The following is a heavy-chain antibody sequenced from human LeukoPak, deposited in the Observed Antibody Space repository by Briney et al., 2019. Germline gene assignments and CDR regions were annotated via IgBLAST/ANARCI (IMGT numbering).Heavy chain of an antibody. CDR1: GYTFTSYY. CDR3: ARIAAAGYYFDY. D-gene: IGHD6-13*01. V-gene: IGHV1-46*01. CDR2: INPSGGST. J-gene: IGHJ4*02. Sequence: ASVKVSCKASGYTFTSYYMHWVRQAPGQGLEWMGIINPSGGSTSYAQKFQGRVTMTTDTSTSTAYMELRSLRSDDTAVYYCARIAAAGYYFDYWGQGTLVTVSS.